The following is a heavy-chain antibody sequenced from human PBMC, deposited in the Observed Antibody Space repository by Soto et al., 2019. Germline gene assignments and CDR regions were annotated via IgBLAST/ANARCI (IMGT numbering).Heavy chain of an antibody. CDR2: ISYDGSNK. Sequence: QVQLVESGGGVVQPGRSLRLSCAASGCTFSSYAMHWVRQAPGKGLEWVAVISYDGSNKYYADSVKGRFTISRDNSKNTLYLQMNSLRAEDTAVYYCARPLWRDYYNWGYFDLWGRGTLVTVSS. J-gene: IGHJ2*01. CDR1: GCTFSSYA. D-gene: IGHD3-22*01. V-gene: IGHV3-30-3*01. CDR3: ARPLWRDYYNWGYFDL.